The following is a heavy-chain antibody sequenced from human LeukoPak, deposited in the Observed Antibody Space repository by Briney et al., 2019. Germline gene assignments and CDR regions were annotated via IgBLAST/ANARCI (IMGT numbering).Heavy chain of an antibody. J-gene: IGHJ6*03. CDR1: GFTFSSYS. CDR3: ARAGGDYYDSSGYYDNYCYMDV. Sequence: PGGSLRLSCAASGFTFSSYSMNWVRQAPGKGLEWVSSISNSSSYIYYADSVKGRFTISRDNAKNSLYLQMNSLRAEDTAVYYCARAGGDYYDSSGYYDNYCYMDVWGKGTTVTISS. D-gene: IGHD3-22*01. V-gene: IGHV3-21*01. CDR2: ISNSSSYI.